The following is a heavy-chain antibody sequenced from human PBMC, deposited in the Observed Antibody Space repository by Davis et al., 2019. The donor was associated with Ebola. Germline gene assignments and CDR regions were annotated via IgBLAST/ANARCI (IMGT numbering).Heavy chain of an antibody. CDR2: ISSSGSTI. CDR1: GFTFSSYE. Sequence: GGSLRLSCAASGFTFSSYEMNWVRQAPGKGLEWVSYISSSGSTIYYADSVKGRFTISRDNAKNSLYLQMNSLRDEDTAVYYCARDGSQSIAVADWGYYFDYWGQGTLVTVSS. J-gene: IGHJ4*02. CDR3: ARDGSQSIAVADWGYYFDY. V-gene: IGHV3-48*03. D-gene: IGHD6-19*01.